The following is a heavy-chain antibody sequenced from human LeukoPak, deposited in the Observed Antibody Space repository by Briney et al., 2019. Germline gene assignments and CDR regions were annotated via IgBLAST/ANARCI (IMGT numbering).Heavy chain of an antibody. Sequence: PGGSLRLSCAASGFTFRSYGMSWVRQAPGKGLQWVSAISGDGKNRDYPDSVKGRFTISRDNSKNTLYLQMDSLRAEDTAVYYCAKGDLPLLYGGAFDSWGQGILVTVSS. J-gene: IGHJ4*02. V-gene: IGHV3-23*01. CDR3: AKGDLPLLYGGAFDS. CDR2: ISGDGKNR. CDR1: GFTFRSYG. D-gene: IGHD1-26*01.